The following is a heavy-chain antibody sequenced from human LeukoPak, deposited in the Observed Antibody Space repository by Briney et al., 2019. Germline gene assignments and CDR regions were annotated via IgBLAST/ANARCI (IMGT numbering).Heavy chain of an antibody. J-gene: IGHJ3*02. V-gene: IGHV3-23*01. CDR3: TEFGWLTDAFDI. Sequence: YPGGSLRLSCAASGWTFSDYALSWVRQAPGKGLEWVSGITGSGGSTNYADSVKGRFTISRDNSKNTLYLQMSSLTAEETAVYYCTEFGWLTDAFDIWGQGTMVTVSS. CDR2: ITGSGGST. CDR1: GWTFSDYA. D-gene: IGHD3-9*01.